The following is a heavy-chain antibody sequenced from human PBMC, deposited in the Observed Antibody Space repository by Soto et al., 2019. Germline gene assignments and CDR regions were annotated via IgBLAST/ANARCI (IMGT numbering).Heavy chain of an antibody. V-gene: IGHV4-31*03. CDR1: GGSMSSDGYY. CDR2: IYYSGST. CDR3: ARGQDTSYWSTLDY. Sequence: QVQLQETGPGLLMPSQTLSLTCTVSGGSMSSDGYYWSWIRQHPGKSLEWIGYIYYSGSTYYNPSLMSRVTMSRETSTGQFSVSLGSVTAADTAVYYCARGQDTSYWSTLDYWDQGALVTVSS. J-gene: IGHJ4*02. D-gene: IGHD2-8*02.